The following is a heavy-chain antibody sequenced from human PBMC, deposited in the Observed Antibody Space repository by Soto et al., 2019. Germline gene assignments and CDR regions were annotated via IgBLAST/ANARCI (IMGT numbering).Heavy chain of an antibody. D-gene: IGHD4-4*01. CDR2: ISNDGSNK. CDR3: ARSRDGYSFYFYYGMDG. V-gene: IGHV3-30*03. Sequence: GGSLRLSCAASGFSFSTYGMHWVRQAPGKGLEWMAVISNDGSNKYYADPVKGRYTISRDNSKDTLFLQMNSLRAEDTAVYYCARSRDGYSFYFYYGMDGWGQGTTVTVSS. J-gene: IGHJ6*02. CDR1: GFSFSTYG.